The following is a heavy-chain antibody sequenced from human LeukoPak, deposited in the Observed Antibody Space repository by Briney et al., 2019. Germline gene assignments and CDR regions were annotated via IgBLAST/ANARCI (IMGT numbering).Heavy chain of an antibody. V-gene: IGHV1-8*03. Sequence: ASVKVSCKASGYIFTTYDIGWGRPATGQGLEWMGWLNPNSGNAGYAQKFQGRVTISRNTSISKAYMELSSLRSDDTAIYYCARRKFLGWFDPWGQGTLVTVSS. D-gene: IGHD7-27*01. CDR3: ARRKFLGWFDP. CDR1: GYIFTTYD. CDR2: LNPNSGNA. J-gene: IGHJ5*02.